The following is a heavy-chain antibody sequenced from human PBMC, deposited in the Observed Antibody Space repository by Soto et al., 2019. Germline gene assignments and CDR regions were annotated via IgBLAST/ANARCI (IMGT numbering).Heavy chain of an antibody. V-gene: IGHV3-11*05. D-gene: IGHD2-2*01. CDR1: GFTFSDYY. Sequence: QVQLVESGGGLVKPGGSLRLSCAVSGFTFSDYYMTWIRQAPGKGLKWVSYISSSTSHTNYADSVKGRFTISRDNAKNSLFLQMNSLRAEDTAVYYCARGRGAAAYYFDFWGQGTLVTVSS. CDR3: ARGRGAAAYYFDF. J-gene: IGHJ4*02. CDR2: ISSSTSHT.